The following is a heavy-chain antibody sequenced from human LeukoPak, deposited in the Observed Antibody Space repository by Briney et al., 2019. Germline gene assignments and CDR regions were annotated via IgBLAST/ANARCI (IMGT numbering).Heavy chain of an antibody. CDR2: IYTSGST. J-gene: IGHJ6*02. CDR3: ARGPRSGSGSYYSPLFYYYGMDV. D-gene: IGHD3-10*01. V-gene: IGHV4-61*02. Sequence: SQTLSLTCTVSGGSISSGSYYWSWIRQPAGKGLEWIGRIYTSGSTNYNPSLKSRVTISVDASKSQFSLKVTSVTAADTAVYYCARGPRSGSGSYYSPLFYYYGMDVWGQGTTVTVSS. CDR1: GGSISSGSYY.